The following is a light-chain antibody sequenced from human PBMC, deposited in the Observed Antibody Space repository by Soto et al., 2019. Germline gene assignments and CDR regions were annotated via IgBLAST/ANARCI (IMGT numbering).Light chain of an antibody. CDR3: QQSYSTWWT. Sequence: DIQMTQSASSLSASVEDRVTITRRASQSISRYLNWYQQKPGKAPKLLIYAAFSLQSGVPSRFSGSGSGTDFTLTISSLQPEDFATYYCQQSYSTWWTFGQGTKVDIK. V-gene: IGKV1-39*01. CDR1: QSISRY. J-gene: IGKJ1*01. CDR2: AAF.